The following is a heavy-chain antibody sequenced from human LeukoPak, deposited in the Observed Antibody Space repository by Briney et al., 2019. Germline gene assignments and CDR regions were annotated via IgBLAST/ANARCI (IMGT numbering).Heavy chain of an antibody. CDR2: ISKSART. CDR3: AGASHLGDLSLGR. D-gene: IGHD3-16*02. J-gene: IGHJ4*02. CDR1: GGSISTSDLY. Sequence: SQTLSPTCTVSGGSISTSDLYWSWIRQHPGKGLEWIGYISKSARTYYNPSLKSRITMSVDTSKSQFSLQLNSVTAADTAVYYCAGASHLGDLSLGRWGQGTLVTVSS. V-gene: IGHV4-31*03.